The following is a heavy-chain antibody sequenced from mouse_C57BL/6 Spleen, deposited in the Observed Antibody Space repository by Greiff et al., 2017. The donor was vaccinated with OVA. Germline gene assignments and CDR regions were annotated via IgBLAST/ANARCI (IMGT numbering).Heavy chain of an antibody. CDR1: GYSFTSYC. CDR3: ARDYGSSFDD. D-gene: IGHD1-1*01. J-gene: IGHJ2*01. Sequence: QVQLHQSGPELARPGASVQLSCKASGYSFTSYCLSWVMPRPGPGLAWIGDIYPRSGNTYYNEKFKGKATLTADKSSSTAYMELRSLTDDDAAVYFCARDYGSSFDDWGQGTTLTVSS. V-gene: IGHV1-81*01. CDR2: IYPRSGNT.